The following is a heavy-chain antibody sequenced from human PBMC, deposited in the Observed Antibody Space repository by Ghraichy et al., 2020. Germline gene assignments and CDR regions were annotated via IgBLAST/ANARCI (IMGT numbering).Heavy chain of an antibody. J-gene: IGHJ4*02. D-gene: IGHD3-10*01. CDR3: AKDRGRGYYFLGGY. Sequence: GESLNISCAASGFTFSSYAMSWVRQAPGKGLEWVSAISGSGGSTYYADSVKGRFTISRDNSKNTLYLQMNSLRAEDTAVYYCAKDRGRGYYFLGGYWGQGTLVTVSS. V-gene: IGHV3-23*01. CDR1: GFTFSSYA. CDR2: ISGSGGST.